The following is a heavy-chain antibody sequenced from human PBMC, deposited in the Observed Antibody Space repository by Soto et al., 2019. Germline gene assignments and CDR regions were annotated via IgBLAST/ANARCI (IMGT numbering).Heavy chain of an antibody. CDR1: GGSFSGYY. CDR3: ARGWGRIFDY. D-gene: IGHD7-27*01. J-gene: IGHJ4*02. Sequence: QVPLQQWGAGLLKPSETLSLTCAVYGGSFSGYYWNWIRQPPGEGLEWIGEINHSGSTNYNPSLKSRVTISVDTSKNQFSLKLSSVTAADTAVYYCARGWGRIFDYWGQGTLVTVSS. V-gene: IGHV4-34*01. CDR2: INHSGST.